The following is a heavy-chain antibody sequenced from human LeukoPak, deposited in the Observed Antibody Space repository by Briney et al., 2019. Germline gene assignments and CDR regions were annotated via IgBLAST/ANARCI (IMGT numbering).Heavy chain of an antibody. CDR3: ARDRPNYYGSDGHYYRRDGDY. D-gene: IGHD3-22*01. J-gene: IGHJ4*02. V-gene: IGHV3-23*01. Sequence: GGSLRLSRAASGFTFSIYAMRWVRQAPGKGLQWVSSITSRGESTWYVDSVKGRFTITRDNSENTLYLQMHSLRAEDTAVYYCARDRPNYYGSDGHYYRRDGDYWGRGTLVSVSS. CDR1: GFTFSIYA. CDR2: ITSRGEST.